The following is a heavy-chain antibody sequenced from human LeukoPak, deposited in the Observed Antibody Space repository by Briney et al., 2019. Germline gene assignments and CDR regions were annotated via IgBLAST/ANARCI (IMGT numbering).Heavy chain of an antibody. V-gene: IGHV3-23*01. Sequence: PGGSLRLSCAASGFTFSSQAMNWVRQSPGKGLEWVSAINGDGGNTYYAGSVKGRFTISRDNSKNTLYLQMNSLRAEDTAVYYCAKDYSSSPYYYYGMDVWGQGTTVTVSS. D-gene: IGHD6-6*01. J-gene: IGHJ6*02. CDR1: GFTFSSQA. CDR2: INGDGGNT. CDR3: AKDYSSSPYYYYGMDV.